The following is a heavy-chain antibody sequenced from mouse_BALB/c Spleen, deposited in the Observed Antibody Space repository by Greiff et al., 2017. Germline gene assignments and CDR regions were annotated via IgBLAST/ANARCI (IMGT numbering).Heavy chain of an antibody. CDR3: ARRVGTAWFAY. V-gene: IGHV5-12-1*01. CDR2: ISSGGGST. J-gene: IGHJ3*01. D-gene: IGHD4-1*01. CDR1: GFAFSSYD. Sequence: EVHLVESGGGLVKPGGSLKLSCAASGFAFSSYDMSWVRQTPEKRLEWVAYISSGGGSTYYPDTVKGRFTISRDNAKNTLYLQMSSLKSEDTAMYYCARRVGTAWFAYWGQGTLVTVSA.